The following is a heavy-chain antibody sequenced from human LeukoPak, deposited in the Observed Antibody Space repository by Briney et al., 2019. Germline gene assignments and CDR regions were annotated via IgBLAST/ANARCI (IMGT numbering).Heavy chain of an antibody. D-gene: IGHD3-22*01. CDR2: IIPIFGTA. J-gene: IGHJ4*02. V-gene: IGHV1-69*13. CDR3: ARDGAYYYDSSGYYSFDY. Sequence: SVNVSCKASGGTFSSYAISWVRQAPGQGLEWMGGIIPIFGTANYAQKFQGRVTITADESTSTAYMELSSLRSEDTAVCYCARDGAYYYDSSGYYSFDYWGQGTLVTVSS. CDR1: GGTFSSYA.